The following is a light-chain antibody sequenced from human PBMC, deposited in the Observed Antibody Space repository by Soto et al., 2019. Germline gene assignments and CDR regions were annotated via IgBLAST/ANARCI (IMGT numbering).Light chain of an antibody. Sequence: EIVMTQSPATLSVSPGERATLSCRATQSVSSNLAWYQQKPGQAPRLLIYGASTRATGIPARFSGSRSGTEFTLTISSLQSEDFAVYNCQQYNNWHPTFGQGTRLEIK. J-gene: IGKJ5*01. CDR3: QQYNNWHPT. CDR2: GAS. V-gene: IGKV3-15*01. CDR1: QSVSSN.